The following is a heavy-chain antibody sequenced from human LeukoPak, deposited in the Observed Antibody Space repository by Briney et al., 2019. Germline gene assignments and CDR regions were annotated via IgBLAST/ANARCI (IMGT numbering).Heavy chain of an antibody. J-gene: IGHJ6*02. CDR2: IYPGDPDT. D-gene: IGHD6-13*01. V-gene: IGHV5-51*01. CDR3: ARHRTIAAAETYYYYGMDV. Sequence: GESLKISCKGSGYSFTSYWIGWVRQMPGKGLEWMGIIYPGDPDTRYSPSFQGQVTISADKSISTAYLQWSSLKASDTAMYYCARHRTIAAAETYYYYGMDVWGQGTTVTVSS. CDR1: GYSFTSYW.